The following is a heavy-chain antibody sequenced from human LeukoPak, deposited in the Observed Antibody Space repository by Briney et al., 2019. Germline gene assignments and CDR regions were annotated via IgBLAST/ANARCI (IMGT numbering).Heavy chain of an antibody. D-gene: IGHD5-18*01. V-gene: IGHV3-23*01. J-gene: IGHJ6*03. CDR2: ISGSGSST. CDR1: GFTFTNYA. CDR3: AGKRGYSYGYFNYYYMDV. Sequence: PGGSLRLSCAASGFTFTNYAMSWVRQAPGKGLEWVSTISGSGSSTYYADSVKGRFTISRDNSKNTLYLQMNSLRAEDTAVYYCAGKRGYSYGYFNYYYMDVWGKGTTVTISS.